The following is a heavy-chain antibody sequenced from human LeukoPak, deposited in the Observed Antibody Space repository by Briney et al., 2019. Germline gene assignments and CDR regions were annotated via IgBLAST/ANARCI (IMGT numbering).Heavy chain of an antibody. V-gene: IGHV3-23*01. CDR3: AREGYKALNY. CDR1: GFIFNNYA. J-gene: IGHJ4*02. Sequence: GGSLRLSCAASGFIFNNYAMNRVRQAPGKGLEWVSFISGGSGGTYYADSVKGRFTISRDSSKNTVYLQMNSLRDEDTAVYYCAREGYKALNYWGQGTLVTVSS. D-gene: IGHD5-18*01. CDR2: ISGGSGGT.